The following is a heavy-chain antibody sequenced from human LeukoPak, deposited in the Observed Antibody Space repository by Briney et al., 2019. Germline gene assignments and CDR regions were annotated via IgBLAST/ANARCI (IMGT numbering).Heavy chain of an antibody. CDR2: ISGSGSTI. D-gene: IGHD1-1*01. V-gene: IGHV3-11*04. CDR1: GFTFSDYY. Sequence: PGGSLRLSCAASGFTFSDYYMSWIRQAPGKGLEWVSYISGSGSTIYYADSVKGRFTISRDNAKNSLYLQMNSPRADDTAVYYCARVRGTFYDWFDPWGQGTLVTVSS. CDR3: ARVRGTFYDWFDP. J-gene: IGHJ5*02.